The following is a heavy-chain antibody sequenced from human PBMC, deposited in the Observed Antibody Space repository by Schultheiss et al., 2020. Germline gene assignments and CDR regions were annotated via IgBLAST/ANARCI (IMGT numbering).Heavy chain of an antibody. CDR3: ARGRRGSGWYHDAFDI. V-gene: IGHV1-2*02. J-gene: IGHJ3*02. CDR2: INPNSGGT. CDR1: GYTFTGYY. Sequence: ASVKVSCKASGYTFTGYYMHWVRQAPGQGLEWMGWINPNSGGTNYAQKFQGRVTMTRDTSISTAYMELSRLRSDDTAVYYCARGRRGSGWYHDAFDIWGQGTMVTVSS. D-gene: IGHD6-19*01.